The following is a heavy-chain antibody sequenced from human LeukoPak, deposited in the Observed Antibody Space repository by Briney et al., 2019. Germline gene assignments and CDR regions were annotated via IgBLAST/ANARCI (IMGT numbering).Heavy chain of an antibody. D-gene: IGHD1-7*01. Sequence: VASVKVSCKASGYTFTGYYMHWVRQAPGQGLEWMGWISAYNGNTNYAQKLQGRVTMTTDTSTSTAYMELRSLRSDDTAVYYCARVVGINWNYGAYYYYYMDVWGKGTTVTVSS. CDR1: GYTFTGYY. CDR2: ISAYNGNT. CDR3: ARVVGINWNYGAYYYYYMDV. V-gene: IGHV1-18*04. J-gene: IGHJ6*03.